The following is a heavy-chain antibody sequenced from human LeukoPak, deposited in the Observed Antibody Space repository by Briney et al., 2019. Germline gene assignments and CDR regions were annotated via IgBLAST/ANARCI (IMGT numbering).Heavy chain of an antibody. CDR3: ARDQNPTNTIFGVADDGFDI. V-gene: IGHV1-69*13. J-gene: IGHJ3*02. CDR1: GCTFSSYA. D-gene: IGHD3-3*01. Sequence: SVKVSCKASGCTFSSYAISWVRQAPGQGLEWMGGIIPIFGTANYAQKFQGSVTMTADESTSTAYMELSSLRSEDTTVYYCARDQNPTNTIFGVADDGFDIWGQGTMVTVSS. CDR2: IIPIFGTA.